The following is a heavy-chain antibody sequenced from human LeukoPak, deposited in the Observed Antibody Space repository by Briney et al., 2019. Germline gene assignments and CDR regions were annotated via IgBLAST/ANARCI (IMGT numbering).Heavy chain of an antibody. CDR1: GGSFSGYY. J-gene: IGHJ4*02. CDR3: VTYYFDSSGPKKNY. V-gene: IGHV4-34*01. CDR2: INHSGST. D-gene: IGHD3-22*01. Sequence: SETLSLTCAVYGGSFSGYYWNWIRQSPGKGLEWVGEINHSGSTNHNPSLKSRVTISVDTSKKQFSLKLSSVTAADTAVYYCVTYYFDSSGPKKNYWGQGTLVTVSS.